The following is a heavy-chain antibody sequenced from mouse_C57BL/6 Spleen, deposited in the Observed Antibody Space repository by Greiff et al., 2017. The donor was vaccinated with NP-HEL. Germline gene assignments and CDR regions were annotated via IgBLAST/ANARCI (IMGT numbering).Heavy chain of an antibody. D-gene: IGHD1-1*01. V-gene: IGHV1-64*01. CDR1: GYTFTSYW. Sequence: QVQLQQSGAELVKPGASVKLSCKASGYTFTSYWMHWVKQRPGQGLEWIGMIHPNSGSTNYNEKFKSKATLTVDKSSSTAYMQLSTLTSEDSAVYYCARGTTVAYFDYWGQGTTLTVSS. CDR3: ARGTTVAYFDY. J-gene: IGHJ2*01. CDR2: IHPNSGST.